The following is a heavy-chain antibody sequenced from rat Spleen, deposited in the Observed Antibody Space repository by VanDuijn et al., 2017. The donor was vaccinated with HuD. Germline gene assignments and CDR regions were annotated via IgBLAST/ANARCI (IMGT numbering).Heavy chain of an antibody. Sequence: EVQLVESDGGLVQPGRSLKLSCAASGFTFSDYYMAWVRQAPTKGLEWVATISYDGSSTYYRDSVKGRFTISRDNAKSTLYLQMDSLRSEDTATYYCARRDTPLFDYWGQGVMVTVSS. V-gene: IGHV5-29*01. J-gene: IGHJ2*01. CDR2: ISYDGSST. CDR3: ARRDTPLFDY. CDR1: GFTFSDYY. D-gene: IGHD2-2*01.